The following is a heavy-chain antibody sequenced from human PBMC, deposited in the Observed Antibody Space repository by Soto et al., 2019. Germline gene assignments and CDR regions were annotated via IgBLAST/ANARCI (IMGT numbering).Heavy chain of an antibody. CDR1: GGNFSNYA. CDR2: IIPIFGTT. V-gene: IGHV1-69*13. J-gene: IGHJ4*02. Sequence: SVKVSCKASGGNFSNYAIFWVRQAPGQGLEWMVGIIPIFGTTNYAHQFQDRVTITADQFTSTAYMELGSLRSDDTAVYYCARAYKTYYYDISGYYYDYWGQRTLVTVSS. D-gene: IGHD3-22*01. CDR3: ARAYKTYYYDISGYYYDY.